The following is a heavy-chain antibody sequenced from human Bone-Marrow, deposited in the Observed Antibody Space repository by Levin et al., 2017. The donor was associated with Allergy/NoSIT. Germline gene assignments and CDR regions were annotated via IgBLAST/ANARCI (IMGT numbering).Heavy chain of an antibody. J-gene: IGHJ4*02. CDR1: GFTFRSAY. CDR3: STDRGYFDY. V-gene: IGHV3-15*01. D-gene: IGHD3-16*01. CDR2: IKDKANGGTT. Sequence: LSLTCAASGFTFRSAYMSWVRQAPGKGLEWVGHIKDKANGGTTDYAAPVKGRFTISRDDSKNTLYLQMNSLKTEDTAVYYCSTDRGYFDYWGQGTLVTVSS.